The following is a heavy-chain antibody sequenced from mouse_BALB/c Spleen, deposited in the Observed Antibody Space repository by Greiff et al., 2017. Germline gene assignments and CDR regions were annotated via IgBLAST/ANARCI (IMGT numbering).Heavy chain of an antibody. J-gene: IGHJ4*01. D-gene: IGHD1-1*01. CDR2: ISSSGST. CDR1: GFTFSSYP. V-gene: IGHV5-6-5*01. Sequence: EVQLVESRGGLEKPGGSLKLSCPASGFTFSSYPMPWFPQTPEKRLEWVASISSSGSTYYPDSVNGRLTIYRDNTRYILYLQMSSLRSEDTAMYYDGRGGFATVEYAMDYWGQGTAVTVS. CDR3: GRGGFATVEYAMDY.